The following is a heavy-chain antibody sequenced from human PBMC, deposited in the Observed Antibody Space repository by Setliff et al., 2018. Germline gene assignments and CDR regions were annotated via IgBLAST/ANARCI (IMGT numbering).Heavy chain of an antibody. V-gene: IGHV1-3*01. CDR1: GYTFTSYA. J-gene: IGHJ2*01. CDR3: AREVYDISTGYSYWYFDL. Sequence: ASVKVSCKASGYTFTSYALRWLRQAPGQRLEWMAYINGGNGNTHYSQKFRGRVTVTRDTSASTVFMELSTLSSEDTAVYYCAREVYDISTGYSYWYFDLWGRGTLVTVSS. CDR2: INGGNGNT. D-gene: IGHD3-9*01.